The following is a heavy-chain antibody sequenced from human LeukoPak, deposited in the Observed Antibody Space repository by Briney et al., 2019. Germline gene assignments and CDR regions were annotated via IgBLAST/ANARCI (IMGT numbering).Heavy chain of an antibody. D-gene: IGHD2-15*01. CDR3: VIGVGWQPDY. J-gene: IGHJ4*02. Sequence: NTSETLSLTCTVFGDSVTGYLLNWVRQPPGKGLEWIGHIYKIGTTNYNPSLKSRLTISADTSKNQFSLQLRSVTAADTAVYYCVIGVGWQPDYWGQGALVTVSS. CDR2: IYKIGTT. V-gene: IGHV4-59*02. CDR1: GDSVTGYL.